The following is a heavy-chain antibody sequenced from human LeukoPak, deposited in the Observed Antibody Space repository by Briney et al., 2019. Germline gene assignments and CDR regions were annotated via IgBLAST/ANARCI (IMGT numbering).Heavy chain of an antibody. V-gene: IGHV1-69*02. J-gene: IGHJ4*02. CDR2: IITNLGIA. CDR1: GGTFSSYT. Sequence: SVNLSFNASGGTFSSYTISWVRHGPGPGLELAGRIITNLGIANYAHNFQGRVTITADKSTSTAYMELSSLRSEDTAVYYYAAGYSSSWFYYWGQGTLVTVSS. D-gene: IGHD6-13*01. CDR3: AAGYSSSWFYY.